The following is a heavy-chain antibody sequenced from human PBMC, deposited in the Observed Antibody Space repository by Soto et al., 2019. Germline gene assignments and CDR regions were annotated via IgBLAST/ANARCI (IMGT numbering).Heavy chain of an antibody. V-gene: IGHV4-59*08. CDR2: IYYSGST. D-gene: IGHD6-13*01. CDR3: ASVSLAAAGYYMDV. CDR1: GGSISSYY. Sequence: SETLSLTCTVSGGSISSYYWSWIRQPPGKGLEWIGYIYYSGSTNYNPSLKSRVTISVDTSKNQFSLKLSSVTAADTAVYYCASVSLAAAGYYMDVWGKGTTVTVSS. J-gene: IGHJ6*03.